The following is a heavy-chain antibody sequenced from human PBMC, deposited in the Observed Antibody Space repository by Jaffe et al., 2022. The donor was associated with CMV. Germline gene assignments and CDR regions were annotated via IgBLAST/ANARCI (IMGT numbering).Heavy chain of an antibody. J-gene: IGHJ4*02. V-gene: IGHV3-9*01. D-gene: IGHD6-6*01. CDR3: AKDMYSSSSGPIDY. CDR1: GFTFDDYA. Sequence: EVQLVESGGGLVQPGKSLRLSCAASGFTFDDYAMHWVRQAPGKGLEWVSGTSWNSGSIGYADSVKGRFTISRDNAKNSLYLQMNSLRAEDTALYYCAKDMYSSSSGPIDYWGQGTLVTVSS. CDR2: TSWNSGSI.